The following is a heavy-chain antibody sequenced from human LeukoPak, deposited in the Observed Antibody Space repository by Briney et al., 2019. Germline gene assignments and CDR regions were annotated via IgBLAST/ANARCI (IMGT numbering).Heavy chain of an antibody. V-gene: IGHV4-34*01. CDR3: ARAPLVVVVAATSWFDP. J-gene: IGHJ5*02. CDR1: GGSFSGYY. D-gene: IGHD2-15*01. CDR2: INHSGST. Sequence: PSETLSLTCAVYGGSFSGYYWSWIRQPPGKGLEWIGEINHSGSTNYNPSLKSRVTISVDTSKNQFSLKLSSVAAADTAVYYCARAPLVVVVAATSWFDPWGQGTLVTVS.